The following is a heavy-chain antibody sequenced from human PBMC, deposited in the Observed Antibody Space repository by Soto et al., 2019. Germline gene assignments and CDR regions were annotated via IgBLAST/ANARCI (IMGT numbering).Heavy chain of an antibody. J-gene: IGHJ4*02. CDR3: VKDRSDTWSFDY. CDR1: GFTFSSCA. V-gene: IGHV3-30*18. D-gene: IGHD2-8*02. Sequence: QVQLVESGGGVVQPGRSLRLSCVASGFTFSSCAMHWVRQVPGKGLEWLAVVTHDGTLYPYADSVKGRFSISRDNSRKTLYLQMNGLRPEDTAVNYCVKDRSDTWSFDYWGQGTLVTVSS. CDR2: VTHDGTLY.